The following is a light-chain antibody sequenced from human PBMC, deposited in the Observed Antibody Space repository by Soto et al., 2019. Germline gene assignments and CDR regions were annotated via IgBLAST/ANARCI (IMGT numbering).Light chain of an antibody. CDR1: SSNIGAGYD. CDR3: RSYDVSLSGPV. J-gene: IGLJ2*01. Sequence: QSALTQPPSVSGAPGQRVTISCTGSSSNIGAGYDVHWYQQLPGTAPKVLIYDNNNRPSGVPDRFSGSKSGTSASLAITGLQAEDEADYYCRSYDVSLSGPVFGGGTKLTVL. CDR2: DNN. V-gene: IGLV1-40*01.